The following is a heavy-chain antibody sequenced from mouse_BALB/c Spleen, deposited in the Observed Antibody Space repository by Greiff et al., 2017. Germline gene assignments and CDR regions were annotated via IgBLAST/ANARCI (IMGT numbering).Heavy chain of an antibody. J-gene: IGHJ4*01. CDR3: ARYGYYDSRDAMDY. V-gene: IGHV3-8*02. D-gene: IGHD1-1*01. Sequence: EVKLMESGPSLVKPSQTLSLTCSVTGDSITSGYWNWIRKFPGNKLEYMGYISYSGSTYYNPSLKSRISITRDTSKNQYYLQLNSVTTEDTATYYCARYGYYDSRDAMDYWGQGTSVTVSS. CDR1: GDSITSGY. CDR2: ISYSGST.